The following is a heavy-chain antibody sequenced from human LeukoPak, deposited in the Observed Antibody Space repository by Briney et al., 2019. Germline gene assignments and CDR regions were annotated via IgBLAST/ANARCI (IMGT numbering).Heavy chain of an antibody. J-gene: IGHJ3*02. CDR3: ASSGFLGEEQKSYAPLPGAFDI. CDR1: GFTFSDYY. CDR2: ISSSGSTI. D-gene: IGHD2-2*01. V-gene: IGHV3-11*04. Sequence: GGSLRLSCAASGFTFSDYYMSWIRQAPGKGLEWVSYISSSGSTIYYADSVKGRFTISRDNAKDSLYLQMNSLRAEDTAVYYCASSGFLGEEQKSYAPLPGAFDIWGQGTMVTVSS.